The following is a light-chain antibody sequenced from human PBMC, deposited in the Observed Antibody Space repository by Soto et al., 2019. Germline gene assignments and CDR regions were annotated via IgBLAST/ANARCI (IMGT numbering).Light chain of an antibody. CDR2: GAS. J-gene: IGKJ4*01. V-gene: IGKV3-20*01. Sequence: EIVLTQSPGTLSFSPGERATLTCRASQSVSSSYLAWFQQKPGQAPRLLIYGASSRATGIPDRFSGSGSGTDFTLTISRLEPEDFAVYYCQQYNNWPLALTFGGGTKVEIK. CDR1: QSVSSSY. CDR3: QQYNNWPLALT.